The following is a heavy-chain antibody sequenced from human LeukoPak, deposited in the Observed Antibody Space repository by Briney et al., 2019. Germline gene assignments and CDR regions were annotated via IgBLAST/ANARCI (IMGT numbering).Heavy chain of an antibody. Sequence: SETLSLTCTVSGGSISSSSYYWGWIRQPPGKGLEWIGSIYYSGSTYYNPSLKSRATISVDTSKNQFSLKLSSVTAADTAVYYCAREKRAVADYWGQGTLVTVSS. J-gene: IGHJ4*02. CDR3: AREKRAVADY. CDR1: GGSISSSSYY. CDR2: IYYSGST. D-gene: IGHD6-19*01. V-gene: IGHV4-39*07.